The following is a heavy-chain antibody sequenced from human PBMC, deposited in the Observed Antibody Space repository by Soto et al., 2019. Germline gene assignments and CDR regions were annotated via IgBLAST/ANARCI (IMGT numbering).Heavy chain of an antibody. CDR1: GFTFSSYA. CDR2: ISYDGSNK. J-gene: IGHJ4*02. CDR3: ARGRIVVVITTPAY. D-gene: IGHD3-22*01. Sequence: GGSLRLSCAASGFTFSSYAMHWVRQAPGKGLEWVAVISYDGSNKYYADSVKGRFTISRDNSKNTLYLQMNSLRAEDTAVYYCARGRIVVVITTPAYWGQGTLVTVSS. V-gene: IGHV3-30-3*01.